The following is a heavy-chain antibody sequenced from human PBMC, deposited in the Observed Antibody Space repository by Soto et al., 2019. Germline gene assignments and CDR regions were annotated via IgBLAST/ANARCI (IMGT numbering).Heavy chain of an antibody. V-gene: IGHV3-11*06. D-gene: IGHD5-12*01. CDR3: ARRDGYKYFDF. CDR1: GFTFSDSY. CDR2: ISSTSSFT. Sequence: QVPLVESGGGLVKPGGSLRLSCVASGFTFSDSYMSWVRQAPGKGLEWVSYISSTSSFTDYAESVKGRFIISRDNAKNSLFLQMNSLRAEDTALYYCARRDGYKYFDFWGQGTLVSVSS. J-gene: IGHJ4*02.